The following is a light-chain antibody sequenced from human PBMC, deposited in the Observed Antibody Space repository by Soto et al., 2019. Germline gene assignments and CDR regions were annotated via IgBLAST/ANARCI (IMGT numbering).Light chain of an antibody. CDR2: GAS. Sequence: EIVLTQSPGALSLSPGEGATLSCRASQSVTSSYLAWYQQKFGQAPRLLIYGASSRATGIPDRFSGSGSGTEFTLTISSLQPDDFATYYCQQYKSYSPITFGQGTRLEIK. CDR1: QSVTSSY. V-gene: IGKV3-20*01. J-gene: IGKJ5*01. CDR3: QQYKSYSPIT.